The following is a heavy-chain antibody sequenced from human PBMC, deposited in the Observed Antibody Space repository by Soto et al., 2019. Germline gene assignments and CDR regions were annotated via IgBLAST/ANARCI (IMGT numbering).Heavy chain of an antibody. CDR3: ARGNTHGYYYMDV. CDR2: FYYSGLT. J-gene: IGHJ6*03. D-gene: IGHD3-22*01. Sequence: SETLSLTCAVSGSSMNTYYWSWIRQPPGKGLEWIGYFYYSGLTNYNPSLKSRVTISLDTSKNQFSLKLSSVTAADTAVYFCARGNTHGYYYMDVWGRGTTVTVSS. CDR1: GSSMNTYY. V-gene: IGHV4-59*08.